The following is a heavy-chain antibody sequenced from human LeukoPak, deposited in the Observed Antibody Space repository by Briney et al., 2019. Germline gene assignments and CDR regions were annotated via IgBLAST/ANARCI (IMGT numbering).Heavy chain of an antibody. CDR2: IYSSGST. D-gene: IGHD2-15*01. Sequence: LGWIGSIYSSGSTYYNPSLKGRVTISVDTSKNQSSLKLSSVTAADTAVYYCASHKVAAIDYWGQGTLVTVSS. V-gene: IGHV4-39*01. CDR3: ASHKVAAIDY. J-gene: IGHJ4*02.